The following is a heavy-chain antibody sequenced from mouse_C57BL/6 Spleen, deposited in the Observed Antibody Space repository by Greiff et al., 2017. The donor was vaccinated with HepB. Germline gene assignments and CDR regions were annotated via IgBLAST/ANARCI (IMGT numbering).Heavy chain of an antibody. J-gene: IGHJ1*03. CDR1: GYTFTSYW. CDR2: IYPGSGST. CDR3: ERGGLLRSYFDV. Sequence: QVQLQQPGAELVKPGASVKMSCKASGYTFTSYWITWVKQSPGQGLEWIGDIYPGSGSTNYNEKFKSKATLTVDTSSSTAYMQLSSLTSEDSAVYYWERGGLLRSYFDVWGTGTTVTVSS. V-gene: IGHV1-55*01. D-gene: IGHD1-1*01.